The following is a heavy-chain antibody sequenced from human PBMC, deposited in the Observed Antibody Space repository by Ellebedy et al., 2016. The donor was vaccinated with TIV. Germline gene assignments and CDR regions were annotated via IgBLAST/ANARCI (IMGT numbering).Heavy chain of an antibody. V-gene: IGHV4-59*01. Sequence: SETLSLXXTVSGASISSSYWSWIRQTPQKGLEWIGYMYDSKSTRYNPSLKSRVTISVDTSQNQFSLKLISVTAADTAVYYCARGVPQMYYYAMDVWGQGTTVTVSS. D-gene: IGHD3-10*01. CDR3: ARGVPQMYYYAMDV. CDR2: MYDSKST. CDR1: GASISSSY. J-gene: IGHJ6*02.